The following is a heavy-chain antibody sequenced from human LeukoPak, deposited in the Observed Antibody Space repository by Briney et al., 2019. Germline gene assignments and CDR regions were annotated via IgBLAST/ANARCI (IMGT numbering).Heavy chain of an antibody. Sequence: GESLKISCKASGYSFNNNWIGWVRQMPGKGLEWMGIIYPGDSDTRYSPSFQGQVTISADKSITTAYLQWSSLTASDTAMYYCARHERYCTGGSCYSLDFWGRGTLVTVSS. D-gene: IGHD2-15*01. J-gene: IGHJ4*02. CDR2: IYPGDSDT. CDR3: ARHERYCTGGSCYSLDF. CDR1: GYSFNNNW. V-gene: IGHV5-51*01.